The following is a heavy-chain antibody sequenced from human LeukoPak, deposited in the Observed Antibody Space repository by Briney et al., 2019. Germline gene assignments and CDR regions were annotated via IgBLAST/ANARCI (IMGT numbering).Heavy chain of an antibody. Sequence: ASVKVSCKASGYTFTGYYMHWVRQAPGQGLEWMGWINPNSGGTSYAQKFQGRVTMTRDTSISTAYMELSRLRSDDTAVYYCARGSTYYYDSSGYFDYWGQGTLVTVSS. D-gene: IGHD3-22*01. J-gene: IGHJ4*02. CDR1: GYTFTGYY. CDR2: INPNSGGT. V-gene: IGHV1-2*02. CDR3: ARGSTYYYDSSGYFDY.